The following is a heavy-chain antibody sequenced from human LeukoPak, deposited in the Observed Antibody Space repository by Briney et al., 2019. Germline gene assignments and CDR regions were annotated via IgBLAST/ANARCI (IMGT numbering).Heavy chain of an antibody. J-gene: IGHJ5*02. V-gene: IGHV4-30-4*01. CDR1: GGSISSGDYY. CDR2: IYYSGST. Sequence: SETLSLTYTVSGGSISSGDYYWSWIRQPPGKGLEWIGYIYYSGSTYYNPSLKSRVTITVDTSKNQFSLKLSSVTAADTAVYYCARGATYYDILTGSWFDPWGQGTLVTVSS. D-gene: IGHD3-9*01. CDR3: ARGATYYDILTGSWFDP.